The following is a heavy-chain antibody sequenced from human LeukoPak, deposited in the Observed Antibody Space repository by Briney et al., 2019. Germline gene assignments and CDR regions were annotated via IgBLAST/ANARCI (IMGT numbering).Heavy chain of an antibody. D-gene: IGHD6-19*01. V-gene: IGHV3-74*01. Sequence: GSLRLSCAASGFTFSSYWMHWVRQAPGKGLVWVSRINSDGSSTSYADSGKGRFTIARDNAKNTRYLQMNSLRVEDTAVYYGEREKVAVAVSDWFDPWGQATLVTVSS. J-gene: IGHJ5*02. CDR1: GFTFSSYW. CDR2: INSDGSST. CDR3: EREKVAVAVSDWFDP.